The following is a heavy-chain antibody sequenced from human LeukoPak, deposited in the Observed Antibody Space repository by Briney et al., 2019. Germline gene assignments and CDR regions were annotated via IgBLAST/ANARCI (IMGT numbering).Heavy chain of an antibody. J-gene: IGHJ4*02. V-gene: IGHV4-59*01. CDR2: IYYSGGT. Sequence: SETLSLTCTVSGGSINYYYWMWIRQPPGKGLEWIGYIYYSGGTHYNPSLKSRVTMLVDTSKNQFSLKLTAVTAADTAVYYCERETPGAGHFDYWGQGSLVTVSS. CDR3: ERETPGAGHFDY. D-gene: IGHD7-27*01. CDR1: GGSINYYY.